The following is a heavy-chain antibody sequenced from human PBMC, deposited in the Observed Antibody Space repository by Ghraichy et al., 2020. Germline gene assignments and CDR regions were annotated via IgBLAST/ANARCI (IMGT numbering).Heavy chain of an antibody. Sequence: LSLTCAASGFTFSSYGMHWVRQAPGKGLEWVAVISYDGSNKYYADSVKGRFTISRDNSKNTLYLQMNSLRAEDTAVYYCAKDLSSSRPDPGENWFDPWGQGTLVTVSS. CDR3: AKDLSSSRPDPGENWFDP. V-gene: IGHV3-30*18. CDR2: ISYDGSNK. J-gene: IGHJ5*02. CDR1: GFTFSSYG. D-gene: IGHD6-13*01.